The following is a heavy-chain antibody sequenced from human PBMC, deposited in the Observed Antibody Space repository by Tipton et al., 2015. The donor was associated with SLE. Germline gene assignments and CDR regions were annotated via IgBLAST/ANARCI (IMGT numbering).Heavy chain of an antibody. J-gene: IGHJ4*02. CDR2: IFYSGTT. V-gene: IGHV4-59*08. CDR1: GGSISNYY. Sequence: TLSLTCTVSGGSISNYYWNWIRQPPGKGLEWIGYIFYSGTTNYNPSLKSRVTISVDTSKNQFSLKLSSVTAADTAVYCCARGRIAVAGNHFDYWGQGTLVTVSS. CDR3: ARGRIAVAGNHFDY. D-gene: IGHD6-19*01.